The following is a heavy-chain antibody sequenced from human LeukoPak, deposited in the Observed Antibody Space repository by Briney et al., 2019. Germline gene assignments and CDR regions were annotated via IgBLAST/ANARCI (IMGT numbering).Heavy chain of an antibody. CDR3: AREHLHYYDSSGYSFDY. V-gene: IGHV1-69*05. J-gene: IGHJ4*02. D-gene: IGHD3-22*01. Sequence: ASVKVSCKASGGTFSSYAISWVRQAPGQGLEWMGRIIPIFGTANYAQKFQGRVTITTDESTSTAYMELSSLRSEDTALYYCAREHLHYYDSSGYSFDYWGQGTLVTVSS. CDR2: IIPIFGTA. CDR1: GGTFSSYA.